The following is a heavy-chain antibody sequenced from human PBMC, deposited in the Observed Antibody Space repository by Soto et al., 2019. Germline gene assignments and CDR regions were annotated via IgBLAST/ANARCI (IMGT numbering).Heavy chain of an antibody. CDR3: ALAPDLAYCGGDCYYFQH. D-gene: IGHD2-21*02. J-gene: IGHJ1*01. CDR1: GFTFSSYG. V-gene: IGHV3-30*03. Sequence: QVQLVASGGGVVQPGRSLRLSCAASGFTFSSYGMHWVRQAPGKGLEWVAVISYDGSNKYYADSVKGRFTISRDNSKNTLYLQMNSLRAEDTAVYYCALAPDLAYCGGDCYYFQHWGQGTLVTVSS. CDR2: ISYDGSNK.